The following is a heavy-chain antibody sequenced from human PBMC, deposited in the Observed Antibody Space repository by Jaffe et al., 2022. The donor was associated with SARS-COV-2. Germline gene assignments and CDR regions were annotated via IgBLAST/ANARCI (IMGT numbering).Heavy chain of an antibody. CDR3: VRAGLTTKYALDV. CDR1: GFTFSDYY. CDR2: IRNQAYIYTK. J-gene: IGHJ6*02. D-gene: IGHD3-22*01. V-gene: IGHV3-72*01. Sequence: EVQLVESGGGLVQPGGSLRLSCAASGFTFSDYYMDWVRQVPGKGLEWVGRIRNQAYIYTKEYDASVKGRFTISRDDSENSLYLQMNSLRTEDTAVYYCVRAGLTTKYALDVWGQGTTVTVSS.